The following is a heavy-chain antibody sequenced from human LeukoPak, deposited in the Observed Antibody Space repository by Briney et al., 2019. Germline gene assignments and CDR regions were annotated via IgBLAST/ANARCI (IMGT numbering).Heavy chain of an antibody. V-gene: IGHV2-5*01. CDR2: IYWNDDK. CDR3: AHRQEEGYDSSGYYYVSSLRTNNWFDP. J-gene: IGHJ5*02. D-gene: IGHD3-22*01. CDR1: GFSLSTSGVG. Sequence: SGPTLVKPTQTLTLTCTFSGFSLSTSGVGVGWIRQPPGKALEWLALIYWNDDKRYSPSLKSRLTITKDTSKNQVVLTMTNMDPVDTATYYCAHRQEEGYDSSGYYYVSSLRTNNWFDPWGQGTLVTVSS.